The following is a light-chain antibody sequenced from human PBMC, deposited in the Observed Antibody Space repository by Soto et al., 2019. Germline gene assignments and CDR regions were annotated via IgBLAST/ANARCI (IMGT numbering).Light chain of an antibody. V-gene: IGKV3-20*01. Sequence: EIVMTQSPGTLSLSPGETATLSCRASRTIDTYLAWCQQKPGHPPRLLIYGSSKRATGIPDRFSGSGSGTDFTLTISRLEPDDFGVYFCQQYSALPMTFGQGTRLEIK. J-gene: IGKJ5*01. CDR3: QQYSALPMT. CDR1: RTIDTY. CDR2: GSS.